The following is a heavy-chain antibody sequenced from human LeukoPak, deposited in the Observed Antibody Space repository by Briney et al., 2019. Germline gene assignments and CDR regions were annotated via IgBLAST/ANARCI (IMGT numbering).Heavy chain of an antibody. CDR3: ARASRWGDLSLGY. CDR2: IRDSGTT. V-gene: IGHV4-31*03. J-gene: IGHJ4*02. D-gene: IGHD3-16*02. CDR1: GGSITTGGLY. Sequence: PSETLSLTCTVSGGSITTGGLYWSWIRQHPGKGLEWIGYIRDSGTTYYNPSLKSRVTISLGTSKNQFSLNLSSVTAADTAVCYCARASRWGDLSLGYWGQGTLVTVSS.